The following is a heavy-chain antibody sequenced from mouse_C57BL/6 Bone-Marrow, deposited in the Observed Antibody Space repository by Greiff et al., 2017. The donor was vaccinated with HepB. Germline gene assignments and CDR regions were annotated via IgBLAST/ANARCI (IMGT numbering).Heavy chain of an antibody. CDR1: GFTFSDYY. CDR3: ARRSGSWFAY. CDR2: ISNGGGST. V-gene: IGHV5-12*01. D-gene: IGHD3-2*02. J-gene: IGHJ3*01. Sequence: EVQRVESGGGLVQPGGSLKLSCAASGFTFSDYYMYWVRQTPEKRLEWVAYISNGGGSTYYPDTVKGRFTISRDNAKNTLYLQMSRLKSEDTAMYYCARRSGSWFAYWGQGTLVTVSA.